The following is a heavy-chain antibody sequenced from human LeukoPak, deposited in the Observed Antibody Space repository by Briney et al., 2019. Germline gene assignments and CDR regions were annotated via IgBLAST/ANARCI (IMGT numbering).Heavy chain of an antibody. Sequence: SETLSLTCTVSGVSISSGNFYWSWIRQSAGKGLEWIGHVYSTGNTKYNPSFKNRVIISADTSKNQISLRLRSVTAADTAMFFCARDGDAVSAAIAGAFDLWGRGTLVTVSS. J-gene: IGHJ3*01. V-gene: IGHV4-61*09. D-gene: IGHD2-2*01. CDR2: VYSTGNT. CDR1: GVSISSGNFY. CDR3: ARDGDAVSAAIAGAFDL.